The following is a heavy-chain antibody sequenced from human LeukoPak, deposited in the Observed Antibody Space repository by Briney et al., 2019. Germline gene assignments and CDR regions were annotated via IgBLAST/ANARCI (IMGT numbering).Heavy chain of an antibody. CDR2: ITSSSTYI. D-gene: IGHD3-22*01. Sequence: GGSLRLSCAASGFTFSNYNMNWVRQAPGKGLEWVSSITSSSTYIYYADSVKGRFTISRDNAENSLYLQMNSLRDEDTAVYYCARDVFSYDSSGYYHYWGQGTLVTVSS. CDR3: ARDVFSYDSSGYYHY. CDR1: GFTFSNYN. J-gene: IGHJ4*02. V-gene: IGHV3-21*01.